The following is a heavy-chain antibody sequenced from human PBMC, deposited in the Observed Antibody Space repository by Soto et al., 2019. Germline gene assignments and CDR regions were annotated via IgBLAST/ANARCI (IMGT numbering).Heavy chain of an antibody. CDR3: AIKSDMHYDYIWGSYRQDDAFDI. CDR1: SGSISSSNW. V-gene: IGHV4-4*02. D-gene: IGHD3-16*02. CDR2: IYHSGST. J-gene: IGHJ3*02. Sequence: SETLSLTCAVSSGSISSSNWWSWVRQPPGKGLEWIGEIYHSGSTNYNPSLKSRVTISVDKSKNQFSLKLSSVTAADTAVYYCAIKSDMHYDYIWGSYRQDDAFDIWGQGTMVTVSS.